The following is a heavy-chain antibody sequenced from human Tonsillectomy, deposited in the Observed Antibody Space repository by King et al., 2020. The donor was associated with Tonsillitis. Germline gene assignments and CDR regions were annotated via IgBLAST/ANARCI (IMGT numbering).Heavy chain of an antibody. V-gene: IGHV3-7*04. CDR3: ARDRNGYGAKNYYYYMDV. CDR2: IKQGGSEK. Sequence: VQLVESGGGLVQPGGSLRLSCSASGFTFHGYWMSWVRQAPGKGLEWVANIKQGGSEKHYVDSVKGRFTISRDNAKNSVFLQMNSLRAEDTAVYYCARDRNGYGAKNYYYYMDV. J-gene: IGHJ6*03. D-gene: IGHD4-23*01. CDR1: GFTFHGYW.